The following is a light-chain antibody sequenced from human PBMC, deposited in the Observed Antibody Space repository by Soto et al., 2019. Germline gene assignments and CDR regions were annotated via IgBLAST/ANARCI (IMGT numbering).Light chain of an antibody. CDR3: QQYGGSPWT. CDR1: QSLRSAY. Sequence: EIVLTQSPGTLSLSPGERATLSCRATQSLRSAYLAWYQQKPGQAPRLLIYGTSNRATDIPDRFSGSGSGTDFTLTISRLEPEDFAVYFCQQYGGSPWTFGQGTKV. J-gene: IGKJ1*01. V-gene: IGKV3-20*01. CDR2: GTS.